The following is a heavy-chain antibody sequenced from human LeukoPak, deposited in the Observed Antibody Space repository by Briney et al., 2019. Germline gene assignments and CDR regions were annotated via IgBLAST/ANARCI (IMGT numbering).Heavy chain of an antibody. CDR2: ISAYNGNT. D-gene: IGHD3-9*01. Sequence: ASVKVSCKASGYTFTSYGISWVRQAPGQGLEWMGWISAYNGNTNYAQKLQGRVTMTTDTSTSTAYMELRSLRSDDTAVYYCARDRSALYDILTGYYSVSLGYFEVWGRGTLVTVSS. J-gene: IGHJ2*01. CDR3: ARDRSALYDILTGYYSVSLGYFEV. CDR1: GYTFTSYG. V-gene: IGHV1-18*01.